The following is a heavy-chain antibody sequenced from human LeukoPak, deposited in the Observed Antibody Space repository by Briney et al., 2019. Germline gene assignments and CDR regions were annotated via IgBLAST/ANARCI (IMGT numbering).Heavy chain of an antibody. D-gene: IGHD6-13*01. Sequence: GGSLRLSCAASGFTVSSNYMSWVRQAPGKGLEWVSVIYSGGSTYYADSVKGRFTISRDNSKNTLYLQMNSLRAEDTAVYYCAKRMAAAGGGYYFDYWGQGTLVTVSS. V-gene: IGHV3-53*01. CDR3: AKRMAAAGGGYYFDY. CDR2: IYSGGST. J-gene: IGHJ4*02. CDR1: GFTVSSNY.